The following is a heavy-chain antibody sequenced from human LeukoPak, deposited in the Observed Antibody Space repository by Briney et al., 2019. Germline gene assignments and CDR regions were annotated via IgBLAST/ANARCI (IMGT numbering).Heavy chain of an antibody. D-gene: IGHD6-13*01. Sequence: GGSLRLSCAASGFTFSFHGMSWVRQAPGKGLEWVANIKEDGSEKYYVDSVRGRFTISRDNAKNSLYLHMNSLRAEDTAVYYCARVHHSSSWGTDDCWGQGTLVTVSS. CDR3: ARVHHSSSWGTDDC. CDR2: IKEDGSEK. CDR1: GFTFSFHG. J-gene: IGHJ4*02. V-gene: IGHV3-7*01.